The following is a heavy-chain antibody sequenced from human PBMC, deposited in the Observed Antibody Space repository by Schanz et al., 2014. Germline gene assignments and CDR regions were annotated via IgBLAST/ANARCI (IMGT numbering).Heavy chain of an antibody. CDR3: ARDRTTESYYSAGPPINY. V-gene: IGHV3-23*04. D-gene: IGHD1-26*01. CDR2: ISGRGGST. CDR1: GFTFSSYS. Sequence: EVHLVESGGGLVQPGGSLRLSCTASGFTFSSYSMNRVRQAPGKGLEWVSAISGRGGSTYYADSVKGRFTISRDKSKNTRFLQMSSLRAEDAAVYYCARDRTTESYYSAGPPINYWGQGTLRTVSS. J-gene: IGHJ4*02.